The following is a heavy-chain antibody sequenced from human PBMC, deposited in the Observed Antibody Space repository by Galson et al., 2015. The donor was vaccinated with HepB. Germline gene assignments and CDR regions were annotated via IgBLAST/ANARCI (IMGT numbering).Heavy chain of an antibody. D-gene: IGHD4-17*01. CDR1: GFTFSSYW. CDR2: IKEDGSEK. Sequence: SLRLSCAASGFTFSSYWMSWVRQAPGKGLEWVAYIKEDGSEKYYVDSVKGRFTIFRDNAKKSLYLQINSLRAEDTAVYYCARVTDADYGDHSHFDYWGQGTLVTVSS. J-gene: IGHJ4*02. CDR3: ARVTDADYGDHSHFDY. V-gene: IGHV3-7*01.